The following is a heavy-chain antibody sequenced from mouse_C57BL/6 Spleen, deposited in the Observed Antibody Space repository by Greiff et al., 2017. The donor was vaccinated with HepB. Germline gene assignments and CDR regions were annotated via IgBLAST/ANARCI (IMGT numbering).Heavy chain of an antibody. V-gene: IGHV1-52*01. CDR1: GYTFTSYW. CDR3: ARSLLSPDYFDY. Sequence: QVQLQQPGAELVRPGSSVKLSCKASGYTFTSYWMHWVKQRPIQGLEWIGNIDPSDSETHYDQKFKDKATLTVDKSSSTAYMQLSSLTSEDSAVYYCARSLLSPDYFDYWGQGTTLTVSS. CDR2: IDPSDSET. J-gene: IGHJ2*01. D-gene: IGHD1-1*01.